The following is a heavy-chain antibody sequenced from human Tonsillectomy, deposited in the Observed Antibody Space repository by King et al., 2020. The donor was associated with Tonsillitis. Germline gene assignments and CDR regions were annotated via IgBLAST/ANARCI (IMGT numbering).Heavy chain of an antibody. D-gene: IGHD2-15*01. J-gene: IGHJ3*02. CDR1: GYSFNSYW. CDR3: ARLVRRGVVATLGEAFDI. V-gene: IGHV5-51*01. CDR2: IYPGDSDT. Sequence: QLVQSGAEVKKPGESLKISCKGSGYSFNSYWIGWVRQMPGKGLEWMGIIYPGDSDTRYSPSFQGQVTISADKSINTAYLQWSSLQASDSAMFYCARLVRRGVVATLGEAFDIWGQGTMVPVSS.